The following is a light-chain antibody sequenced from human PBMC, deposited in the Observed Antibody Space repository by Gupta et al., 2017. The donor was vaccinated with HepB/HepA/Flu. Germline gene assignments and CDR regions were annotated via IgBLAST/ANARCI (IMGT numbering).Light chain of an antibody. CDR3: QQYYNWFPWT. CDR2: GTS. J-gene: IGKJ1*01. CDR1: QSVRNN. V-gene: IGKV3-15*01. Sequence: EIVMTQSPATLSVSPEERVNISCRASQSVRNNLAWYQQKPGQAPSLLIFGTSNRVSGVPARFSGSGYGTEFTLTISSRQSEDFAVYFCQQYYNWFPWTFGQGTKVEIK.